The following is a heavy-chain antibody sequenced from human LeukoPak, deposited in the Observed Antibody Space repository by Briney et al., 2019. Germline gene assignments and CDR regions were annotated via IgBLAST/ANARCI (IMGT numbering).Heavy chain of an antibody. CDR3: VKDLNDFWPYGMDV. Sequence: GGSLRLSCSVSGFTFSSYAMHWVRQAAGKGLEYVSAISSNGGSTYYADSVKGRFTISRDNSKNTLYLQMSSLRAEDTAVYYCVKDLNDFWPYGMDVWGQGTTVTVSS. CDR1: GFTFSSYA. CDR2: ISSNGGST. J-gene: IGHJ6*02. V-gene: IGHV3-64D*06. D-gene: IGHD3-3*01.